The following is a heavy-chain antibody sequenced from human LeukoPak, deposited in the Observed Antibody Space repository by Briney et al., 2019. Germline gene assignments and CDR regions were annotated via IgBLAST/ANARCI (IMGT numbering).Heavy chain of an antibody. Sequence: GGSLRLSCAASGFTFTSYVMNWVRQPPGKGLEWISYIGTRGTTMYYADSVKGRFTISRDNAKNSLYLQMNSLRAEDTAVYYCATDARGYWGQGTLVTVSS. V-gene: IGHV3-48*04. CDR1: GFTFTSYV. J-gene: IGHJ4*02. CDR3: ATDARGY. D-gene: IGHD3-16*01. CDR2: IGTRGTTM.